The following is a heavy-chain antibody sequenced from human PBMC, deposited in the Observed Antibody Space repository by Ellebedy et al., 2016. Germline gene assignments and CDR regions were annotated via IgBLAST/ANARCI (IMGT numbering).Heavy chain of an antibody. D-gene: IGHD4-11*01. CDR2: IYYSGST. CDR3: ARGSENRDYTPAPMSFYFDS. CDR1: GGSISGYY. Sequence: SETLSLTCTVSGGSISGYYWSWIRQPPGKGLEWIGYIYYSGSTNYNRSLKSRVTLSVDTSKKQFSLKLRSVTAADTALYFCARGSENRDYTPAPMSFYFDSWGQGSLVTVSS. V-gene: IGHV4-59*01. J-gene: IGHJ4*02.